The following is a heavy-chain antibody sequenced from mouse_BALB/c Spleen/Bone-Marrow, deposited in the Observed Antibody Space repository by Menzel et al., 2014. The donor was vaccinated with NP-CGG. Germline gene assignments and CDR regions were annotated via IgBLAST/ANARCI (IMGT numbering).Heavy chain of an antibody. CDR3: ARGRTAY. J-gene: IGHJ3*01. V-gene: IGHV1-18*01. CDR2: INPNNVGT. Sequence: VQLQQSGPELVKPGASVKISCKTSGYTFTDYTMHRVKQSHGKSLEWIGNINPNNVGTTYNQKFKGKATLTIDKSSSTAYMELRSLTSEDSAVYYCARGRTAYWGQGTLVTVSA. CDR1: GYTFTDYT.